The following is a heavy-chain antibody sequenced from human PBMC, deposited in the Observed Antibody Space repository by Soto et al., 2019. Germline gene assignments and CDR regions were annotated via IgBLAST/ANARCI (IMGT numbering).Heavy chain of an antibody. V-gene: IGHV1-69*06. D-gene: IGHD3-3*01. J-gene: IGHJ6*02. CDR3: ARDGSPPDYDFWSGEKRLRYGMDV. Sequence: SVKVSCKASGGTFSSYAISWVRQAPGQGLEWMGGIIPIFGTANYAQEFQGRVTITADKSTSTAYMELSSLRSEDTAVYYCARDGSPPDYDFWSGEKRLRYGMDVWGQGTTVTVSS. CDR1: GGTFSSYA. CDR2: IIPIFGTA.